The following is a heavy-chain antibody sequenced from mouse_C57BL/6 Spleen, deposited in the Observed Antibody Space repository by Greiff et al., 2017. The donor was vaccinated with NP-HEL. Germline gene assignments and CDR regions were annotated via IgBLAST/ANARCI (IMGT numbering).Heavy chain of an antibody. CDR1: GYTFTSYW. Sequence: QVQLPQPGAELVKPGASVKMSCKASGYTFTSYWITWVKQRPGQGLEWIGDIYPGSGSTNYNEKFKSKATLTVDKSSSKAYMQLSCLTSEDSAVYSCARWYRNYDAMDYWGQGTSGTVSS. CDR2: IYPGSGST. V-gene: IGHV1-55*01. D-gene: IGHD2-10*02. CDR3: ARWYRNYDAMDY. J-gene: IGHJ4*01.